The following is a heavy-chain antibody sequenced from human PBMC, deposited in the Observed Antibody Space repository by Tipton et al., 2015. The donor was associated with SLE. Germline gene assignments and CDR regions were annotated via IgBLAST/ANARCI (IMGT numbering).Heavy chain of an antibody. CDR3: AKEVNDFPDPEYFQH. J-gene: IGHJ1*01. D-gene: IGHD3-3*01. Sequence: SLRLSCVDSGFTGNRIFMTWVRQAPGKGLEWVAIIYNDDRISYADSVKGRFTISRDNSENILSLQMNSLRAEDTAVYYCAKEVNDFPDPEYFQHWGQGTLVTVSS. CDR1: GFTGNRIF. CDR2: IYNDDRI. V-gene: IGHV3-53*01.